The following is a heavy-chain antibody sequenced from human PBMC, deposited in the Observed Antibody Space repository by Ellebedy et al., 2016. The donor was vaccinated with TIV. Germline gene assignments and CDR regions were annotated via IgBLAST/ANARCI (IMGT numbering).Heavy chain of an antibody. CDR2: INTGNDNT. J-gene: IGHJ6*02. Sequence: ASVKVSXXASGHSFTSYGIHWVRQAPGQSLEWMGWINTGNDNTKYSQKLQGRVTITRDYMELSGLMSEDTAVYYCATREWQDPMDVWGQGTTVTVSS. CDR1: GHSFTSYG. D-gene: IGHD3-3*01. V-gene: IGHV1-3*04. CDR3: ATREWQDPMDV.